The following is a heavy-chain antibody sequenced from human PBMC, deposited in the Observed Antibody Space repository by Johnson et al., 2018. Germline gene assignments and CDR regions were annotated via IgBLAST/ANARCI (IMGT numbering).Heavy chain of an antibody. J-gene: IGHJ3*02. CDR3: ARDIALGVAAAAWI. V-gene: IGHV3-33*01. D-gene: IGHD6-13*01. CDR1: GFIFSTYS. Sequence: VQLVESGGGVVQPGRSLRLSCAASGFIFSTYSMHWVRQAPGKGLEWVAVIWYDGSNKYYADSVKGRFTISRDNSKNIIYLQMNSLRTEDTAVYYCARDIALGVAAAAWIWGQGTMVTVSS. CDR2: IWYDGSNK.